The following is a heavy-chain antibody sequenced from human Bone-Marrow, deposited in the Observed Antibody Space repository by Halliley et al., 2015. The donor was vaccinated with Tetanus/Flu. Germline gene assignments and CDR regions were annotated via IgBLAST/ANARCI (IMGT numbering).Heavy chain of an antibody. D-gene: IGHD3-9*01. CDR2: INSDGTTS. CDR1: GFTFSSYW. J-gene: IGHJ4*02. V-gene: IGHV3-74*01. Sequence: SLRLSCEASGFTFSSYWMHWVRQAPGKGLVWVSHINSDGTTSNYADSVKGRFTISRDNAIHTLYLQMNSLRAEDTAVYFCARDLPHYDILTGSNNWGQGALVTVSS. CDR3: ARDLPHYDILTGSNN.